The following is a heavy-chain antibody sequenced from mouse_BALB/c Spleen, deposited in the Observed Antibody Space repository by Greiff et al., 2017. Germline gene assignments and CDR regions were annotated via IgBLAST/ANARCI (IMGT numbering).Heavy chain of an antibody. CDR1: GYTFTSYW. J-gene: IGHJ2*01. CDR2: INPSNGRT. CDR3: ARCSFDY. V-gene: IGHV1S81*02. Sequence: VQLQQSGAELVKPGASVKLSCKASGYTFTSYWMHWVKQRPGQGLEWIGEINPSNGRTNYNEKFKSKATLTVDKSSSTAYMQLSSLTSEDSAVYYCARCSFDYWGQGTTLTVSS.